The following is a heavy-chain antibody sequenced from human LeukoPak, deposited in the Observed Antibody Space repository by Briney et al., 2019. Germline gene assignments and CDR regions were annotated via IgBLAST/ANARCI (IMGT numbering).Heavy chain of an antibody. D-gene: IGHD3-10*01. CDR3: ARESITMVRGVISDGMDV. J-gene: IGHJ6*04. V-gene: IGHV4-31*03. CDR1: GGSISSGGYY. CDR2: IYYSGST. Sequence: SQTLSLTCTVSGGSISSGGYYWSWIRQHPGKGLEWIGYIYYSGSTYYSPSLKSRVTISVDTSKNQFSLKLSSVTAADTAVYYCARESITMVRGVISDGMDVWGKGTTVTVSS.